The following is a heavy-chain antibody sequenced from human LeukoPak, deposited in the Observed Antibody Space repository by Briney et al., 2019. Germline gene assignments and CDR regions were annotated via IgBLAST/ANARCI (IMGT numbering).Heavy chain of an antibody. CDR3: ARDAFTMVPRWFDP. CDR2: IYTSVST. D-gene: IGHD3-10*01. CDR1: GGSISSYY. J-gene: IGHJ5*02. Sequence: PSETLSLTCTVSGGSISSYYWSWIRQPAGKGLEWIGRIYTSVSTNYNPSLKSRVTMSVDTSKNQFSLKLSSVTAADTAVYYCARDAFTMVPRWFDPWGQGTLVTVSS. V-gene: IGHV4-4*07.